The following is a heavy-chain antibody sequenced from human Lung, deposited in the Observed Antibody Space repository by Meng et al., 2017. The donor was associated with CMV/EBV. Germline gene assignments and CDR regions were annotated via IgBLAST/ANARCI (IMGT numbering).Heavy chain of an antibody. D-gene: IGHD2-2*01. CDR3: ARGVGDCSSTSCQVWVDP. V-gene: IGHV1-2*02. CDR2: INPNSGGT. Sequence: ASVKVSCKASGYTFTGYYMHWVRQAPGQGLEWMGWINPNSGGTNYAQKFQGRVTMNRDTSIRTAYMELSRLRSEDTAVYYCARGVGDCSSTSCQVWVDPWGHGTLVTVSS. J-gene: IGHJ5*02. CDR1: GYTFTGYY.